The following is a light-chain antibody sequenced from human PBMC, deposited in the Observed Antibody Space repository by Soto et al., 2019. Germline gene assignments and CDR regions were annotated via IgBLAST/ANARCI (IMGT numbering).Light chain of an antibody. CDR1: QSVSSN. CDR2: GAS. J-gene: IGKJ1*01. V-gene: IGKV3-20*01. CDR3: QQYGSSGT. Sequence: EIVLTQSPATLSLSPGERATLSCRASQSVSSNLAWYQQKPGQAPRLLIYGASTRATGIPARFSGSWSGTEFTLTISRLEPEDFAVYYCQQYGSSGTFGQGTKVAIK.